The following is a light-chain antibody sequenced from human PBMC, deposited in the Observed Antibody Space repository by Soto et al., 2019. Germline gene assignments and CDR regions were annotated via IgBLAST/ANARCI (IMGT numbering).Light chain of an antibody. Sequence: EIVLTQSPATLSVSPGERATLSCRASQSVSSRLAWYQRKPGQAPRLLIYDASTRATGIPARFSGSGSGAEFTLTISSLQPDDFATYYCQHYNSYSEAFGQGTKVDIK. CDR3: QHYNSYSEA. J-gene: IGKJ1*01. V-gene: IGKV3-15*01. CDR2: DAS. CDR1: QSVSSR.